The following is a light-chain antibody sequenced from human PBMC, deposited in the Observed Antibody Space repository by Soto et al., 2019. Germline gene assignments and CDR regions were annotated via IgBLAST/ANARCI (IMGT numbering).Light chain of an antibody. J-gene: IGKJ4*01. CDR1: QGISSY. CDR2: AAS. CDR3: QQHNSYPVT. Sequence: DIQLTQSPSFLSASVGDRVTITCRASQGISSYLAWYQQKPGKAPKLLIYAASTWQSGVPSRFSGSGSGTEFTLTISSLQSEDFATYYCQQHNSYPVTFGGGTKVEIK. V-gene: IGKV1-9*01.